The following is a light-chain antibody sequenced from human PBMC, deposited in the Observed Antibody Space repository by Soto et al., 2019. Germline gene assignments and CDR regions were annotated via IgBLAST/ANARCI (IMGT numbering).Light chain of an antibody. J-gene: IGKJ5*01. CDR3: QQYDDSIT. Sequence: EIVLTQSPDTLSLSPGESATLSCRASQSVRSSYLAWYQQKPGRAPRLLIYGASNMATGIPDRFSGSGSGTDFTITINRLVPEDFAVFYCQQYDDSITFGQGTRLEIE. CDR2: GAS. V-gene: IGKV3-20*01. CDR1: QSVRSSY.